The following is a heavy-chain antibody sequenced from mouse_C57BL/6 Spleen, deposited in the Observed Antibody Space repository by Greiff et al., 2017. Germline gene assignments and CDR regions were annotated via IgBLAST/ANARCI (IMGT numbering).Heavy chain of an antibody. J-gene: IGHJ2*01. Sequence: EVKLMESGGGLVKPGGSLKLSCAASGFTFSDYGMHWVRQAPEKGLEWVAYISSGSSTIYYAETVKGRFTISRDNAKNTLFLQMTSLRSEDTAMYYCARYITTVFDYWGQGTTLTVSS. CDR3: ARYITTVFDY. D-gene: IGHD1-1*01. CDR1: GFTFSDYG. V-gene: IGHV5-17*01. CDR2: ISSGSSTI.